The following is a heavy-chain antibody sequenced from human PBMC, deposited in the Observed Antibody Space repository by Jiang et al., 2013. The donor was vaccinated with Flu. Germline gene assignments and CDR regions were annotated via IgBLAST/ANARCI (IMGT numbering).Heavy chain of an antibody. D-gene: IGHD3-22*01. J-gene: IGHJ6*02. CDR2: IIPILGIA. Sequence: SGAEVKKPGSSVKVSCKASGGTFSSYAISWVRQAPGQGLEWMGRIIPILGIANYAQKFQGRVTITADKSTSTAYMELSSLRSEDTAVYYCAREGGVYYDSSGYSNYYYGMDVWGQGTTVTVSS. CDR1: GGTFSSYA. V-gene: IGHV1-69*04. CDR3: AREGGVYYDSSGYSNYYYGMDV.